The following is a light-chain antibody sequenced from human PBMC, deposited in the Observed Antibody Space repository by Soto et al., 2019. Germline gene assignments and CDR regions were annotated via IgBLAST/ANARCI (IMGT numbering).Light chain of an antibody. CDR1: SNDVGGYNS. Sequence: QSVLAQPASVSGSPGQSSTISCPGTSNDVGGYNSVSWYQQYPGKAPKLLIFEVTNRPSGVSSRFSASKSGNTASLTISGLRAEDEADYYCNSHRDINPYYVFGTGTKVTVL. V-gene: IGLV2-14*01. CDR3: NSHRDINPYYV. J-gene: IGLJ1*01. CDR2: EVT.